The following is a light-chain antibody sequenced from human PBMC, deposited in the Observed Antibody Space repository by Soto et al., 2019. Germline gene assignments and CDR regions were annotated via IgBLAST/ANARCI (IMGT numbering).Light chain of an antibody. Sequence: EIVMTQSPATLSVSPGERATLSCRASQSVSSNLAWYQQKPGQAPRLLIYGASTRATGIPARFSGSGSGTEFTLTISSLQSEDFAVYYCQHYDNGPPITFGQGTRLEI. CDR1: QSVSSN. CDR2: GAS. V-gene: IGKV3-15*01. CDR3: QHYDNGPPIT. J-gene: IGKJ5*01.